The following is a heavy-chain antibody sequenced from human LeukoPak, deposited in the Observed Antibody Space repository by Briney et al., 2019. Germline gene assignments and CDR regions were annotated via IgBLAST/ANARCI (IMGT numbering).Heavy chain of an antibody. CDR1: GFTFSSYT. CDR3: ARGHTAVTRHFDF. J-gene: IGHJ4*02. Sequence: GGSLRLSCAASGFTFSSYTMNWVRQAPGKGLEWVSSISSTSSYIYYADSVKGRFTISRDDAKNLLYLDMNSLRAEDTAVYYCARGHTAVTRHFDFWGQGTLVTVSS. D-gene: IGHD4-17*01. CDR2: ISSTSSYI. V-gene: IGHV3-21*01.